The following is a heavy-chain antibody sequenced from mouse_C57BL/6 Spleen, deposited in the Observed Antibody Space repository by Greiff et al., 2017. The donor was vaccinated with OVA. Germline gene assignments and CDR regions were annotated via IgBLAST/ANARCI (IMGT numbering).Heavy chain of an antibody. D-gene: IGHD4-1*01. CDR1: GFTFSDYG. V-gene: IGHV5-17*01. J-gene: IGHJ1*03. CDR3: ARILTGRYWYFDV. CDR2: ISSGSSTI. Sequence: EVKLVESGGGLVKPGGSLKLSCAASGFTFSDYGMHWVRQAPEKGLEWVAYISSGSSTIYYADTVKGRFTISRDNAKNTLFLQMTSLRSEDTAMYYCARILTGRYWYFDVWGTGTTVTVSS.